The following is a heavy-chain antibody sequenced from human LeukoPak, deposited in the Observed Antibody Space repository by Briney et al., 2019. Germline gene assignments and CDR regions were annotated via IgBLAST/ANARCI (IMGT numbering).Heavy chain of an antibody. V-gene: IGHV4-34*01. J-gene: IGHJ6*02. D-gene: IGHD3-22*01. CDR3: ARDPLITMIVVDGMDV. CDR1: GGSISSYY. Sequence: PSETLSLTCTVSGGSISSYYWSWIRQPPGKGLEWIGEINHSGSTNYNPSLKSRVTISVDTSKNQFSLKLSSVTAADTAVYYCARDPLITMIVVDGMDVWGQGTTVTVSS. CDR2: INHSGST.